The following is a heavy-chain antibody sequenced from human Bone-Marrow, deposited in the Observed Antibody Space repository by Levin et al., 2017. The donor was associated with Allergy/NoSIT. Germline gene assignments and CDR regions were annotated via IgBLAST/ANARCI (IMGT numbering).Heavy chain of an antibody. D-gene: IGHD3-10*01. CDR3: AHQNYGLALDF. V-gene: IGHV2-5*02. CDR1: GFSLTSDRVG. J-gene: IGHJ4*02. Sequence: SGPTLVKPTQTLTLTCSFSGFSLTSDRVGVAWIRQPPGKALECLALIYWDDDKRYSPSLKSRLTITKDTSKNQVVLTMTNMDPVDTATYYCAHQNYGLALDFWGQGTLVTVSS. CDR2: IYWDDDK.